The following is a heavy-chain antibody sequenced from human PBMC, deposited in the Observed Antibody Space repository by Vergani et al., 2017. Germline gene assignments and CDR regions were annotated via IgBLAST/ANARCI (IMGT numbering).Heavy chain of an antibody. D-gene: IGHD3-10*01. CDR3: ARHSITMVRGVIITTYFDY. J-gene: IGHJ4*02. V-gene: IGHV4-31*03. CDR1: GGSISSGGYY. Sequence: QVQLQESGPGLVKPSQTLSLTCTVSGGSISSGGYYWSWIRQHPGKGLEWIGYIYYSGSTYYNPSLKSRVTISVDTSKNQFSLKLSSVTAADTAVYYCARHSITMVRGVIITTYFDYWGQGTLVTVSS. CDR2: IYYSGST.